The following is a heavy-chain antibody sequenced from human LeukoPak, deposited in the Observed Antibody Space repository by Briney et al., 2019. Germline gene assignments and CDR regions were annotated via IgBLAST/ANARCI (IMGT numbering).Heavy chain of an antibody. CDR2: IYYSGST. J-gene: IGHJ4*02. CDR3: ARLGKRYSGYDPWFRYYFDY. D-gene: IGHD5-12*01. Sequence: SETLSLTCTVSGGSISSYYWSWIRQPPGKGLEWIGYIYYSGSTNYNPSLKSRVTISVDTSKNQFSLKLSSVTAADTAVYCCARLGKRYSGYDPWFRYYFDYWGQGTLVTVSS. CDR1: GGSISSYY. V-gene: IGHV4-59*08.